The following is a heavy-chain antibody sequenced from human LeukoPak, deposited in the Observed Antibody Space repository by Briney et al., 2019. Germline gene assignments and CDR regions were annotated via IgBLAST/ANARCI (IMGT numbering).Heavy chain of an antibody. Sequence: GGSPRLSCAASGFTFSSYSMNWVRQAPGKGLEWVSSISSSSSYIYYADSVKGRFTISRDNAKNSLYLQMNSLRAEDTAVYYCARDREGYYDILTGTHYYYGMDVWGQGTTVTVSS. CDR1: GFTFSSYS. D-gene: IGHD3-9*01. J-gene: IGHJ6*02. CDR2: ISSSSSYI. CDR3: ARDREGYYDILTGTHYYYGMDV. V-gene: IGHV3-21*01.